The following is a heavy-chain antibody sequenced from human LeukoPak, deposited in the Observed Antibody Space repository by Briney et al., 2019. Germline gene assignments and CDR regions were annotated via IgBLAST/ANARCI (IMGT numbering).Heavy chain of an antibody. J-gene: IGHJ3*02. V-gene: IGHV3-30*04. CDR3: ARTRRYCNSNSCYIDELDI. Sequence: PGRSLRLSCAASGFSFSTYAMHWVRQAPGKGLEWVAVIGYDGGGKYYTDAVKGRFTISRDNSKNTLYLEMKSLRDEDMAVYYCARTRRYCNSNSCYIDELDIWGQGTMVTVSS. CDR2: IGYDGGGK. D-gene: IGHD2-2*02. CDR1: GFSFSTYA.